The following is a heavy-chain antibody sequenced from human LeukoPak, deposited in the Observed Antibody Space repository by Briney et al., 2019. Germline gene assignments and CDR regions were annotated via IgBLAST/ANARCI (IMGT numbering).Heavy chain of an antibody. V-gene: IGHV3-30-3*01. Sequence: GGSLRLSCAASGFTFSSYAMHWVRQAPGKGLEWVAVISYDGSNKYYADSVKGRFTISRDNSKNTLYLQMNSLRAEDTAVYYCARGGQSRYCSSTSSYYDYWGQGTLVTVSS. J-gene: IGHJ4*02. D-gene: IGHD2-2*01. CDR1: GFTFSSYA. CDR3: ARGGQSRYCSSTSSYYDY. CDR2: ISYDGSNK.